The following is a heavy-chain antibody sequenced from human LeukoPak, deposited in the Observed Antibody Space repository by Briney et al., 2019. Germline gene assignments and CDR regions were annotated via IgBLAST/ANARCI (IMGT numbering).Heavy chain of an antibody. CDR1: GFTFSNAW. CDR3: TTDPWFLDPVIGFDY. Sequence: PGGSVRLSCAASGFTFSNAWMSWVRQAPGKGLEWVGRIKGKTDGGTTDYAAPVKGRFTISRDDSKNTLYLQMNSLKTEDTAVYYCTTDPWFLDPVIGFDYWGQGTLVTVSS. J-gene: IGHJ4*02. V-gene: IGHV3-15*01. CDR2: IKGKTDGGTT. D-gene: IGHD3/OR15-3a*01.